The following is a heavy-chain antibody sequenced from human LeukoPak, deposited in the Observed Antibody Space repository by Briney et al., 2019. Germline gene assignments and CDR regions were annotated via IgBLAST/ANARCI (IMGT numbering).Heavy chain of an antibody. CDR1: GFIFSHYG. V-gene: IGHV3-30*03. CDR3: ARVITGTVFHYYYGMDV. J-gene: IGHJ6*02. CDR2: ISYDGGVK. Sequence: GGSLRLSCAASGFIFSHYGIHWVRQAPGKGLEWVAVISYDGGVKYFADSVKGRFTISRDNSKNTLYLQLNSLRSDDTAVYYCARVITGTVFHYYYGMDVWGQGTTVTVSS. D-gene: IGHD1-7*01.